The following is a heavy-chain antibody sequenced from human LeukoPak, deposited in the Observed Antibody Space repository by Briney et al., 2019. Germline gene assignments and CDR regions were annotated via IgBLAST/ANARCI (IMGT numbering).Heavy chain of an antibody. CDR1: GFPFSSYW. Sequence: GGSLRLSCVASGFPFSSYWMTWVRQAPGKGLEWVANIKQDGSKKSYVDSVKGRFTISRDNAKNSMYLQMNSLRAEDTAIYYCTRVGYIDEGIDYWGQGTLVTVSS. CDR3: TRVGYIDEGIDY. D-gene: IGHD5-24*01. V-gene: IGHV3-7*04. J-gene: IGHJ4*02. CDR2: IKQDGSKK.